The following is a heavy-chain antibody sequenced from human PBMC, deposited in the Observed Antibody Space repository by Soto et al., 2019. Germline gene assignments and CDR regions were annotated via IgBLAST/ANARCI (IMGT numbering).Heavy chain of an antibody. CDR2: IKRKIDGEKT. J-gene: IGHJ6*02. CDR3: TTGSVEGV. V-gene: IGHV3-15*07. Sequence: EVQLVESGGGLVKPGGSLRLSCAASGFSFSNAWMNWVRQAPGKGLEWVGRIKRKIDGEKTDYAAPVKGRFTIPRDDSKNTLSLQMNRLKADDTAVYYCTTGSVEGVWGQGTTVTVSS. CDR1: GFSFSNAW.